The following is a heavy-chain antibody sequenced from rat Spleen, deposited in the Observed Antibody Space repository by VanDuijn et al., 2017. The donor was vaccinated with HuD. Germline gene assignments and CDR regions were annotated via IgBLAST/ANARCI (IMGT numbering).Heavy chain of an antibody. D-gene: IGHD1-5*01. J-gene: IGHJ2*01. V-gene: IGHV5-25*01. Sequence: EVQLVESGGGLVQPGRSMKLSCAASGFTFTNFHLAWVRQAPTKGLEWVASISSGGVDTYYRDSVKGRFTISRDNAKSTLYLQMDSLRSEDTATYYCARRSDRYNYYFDYWGQGVMVTVSS. CDR1: GFTFTNFH. CDR2: ISSGGVDT. CDR3: ARRSDRYNYYFDY.